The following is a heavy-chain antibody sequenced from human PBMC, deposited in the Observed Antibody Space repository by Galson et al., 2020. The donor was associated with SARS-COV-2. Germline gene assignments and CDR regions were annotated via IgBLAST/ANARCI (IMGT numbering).Heavy chain of an antibody. J-gene: IGHJ4*02. V-gene: IGHV3-7*03. CDR2: IKQDGNEK. D-gene: IGHD6-13*01. CDR3: ARVGSSSWFFDY. Sequence: GGSLRLSCAASGFTFNNYWMSWVRQAPGKGLDWVANIKQDGNEKYYEDSVKGRFTISRDNAKNSLYLQMNSLRAEDTAVYYCARVGSSSWFFDYWGQGTLVTVSS. CDR1: GFTFNNYW.